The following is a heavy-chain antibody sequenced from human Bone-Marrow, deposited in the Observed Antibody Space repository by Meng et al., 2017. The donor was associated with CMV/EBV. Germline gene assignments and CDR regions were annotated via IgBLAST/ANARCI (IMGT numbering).Heavy chain of an antibody. Sequence: ASVKVSCKASGYTFTGYYMHWVRQAPGQGLEWMGWINPNSGGTNYAQKFQGRVTMTRDTSISTAYMELSRLRSDDTAVYYCARAWGYCSSTSCLDYWGQGTLVTVSS. J-gene: IGHJ4*02. D-gene: IGHD2-2*01. V-gene: IGHV1-2*02. CDR3: ARAWGYCSSTSCLDY. CDR2: INPNSGGT. CDR1: GYTFTGYY.